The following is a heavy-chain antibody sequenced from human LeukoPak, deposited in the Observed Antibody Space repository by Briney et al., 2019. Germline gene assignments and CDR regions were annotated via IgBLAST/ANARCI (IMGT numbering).Heavy chain of an antibody. J-gene: IGHJ2*01. Sequence: PGGSLRLSCAASGFTFSSYWMHWVRQATGKGLEWVSGIGTAGEIYYPGSVKGRFTISRENAKNSLYFQMNSLRAGDTAVYYCARAAYSSTWYSRYFDLWGRGTLVTVSS. D-gene: IGHD6-13*01. CDR1: GFTFSSYW. V-gene: IGHV3-13*01. CDR3: ARAAYSSTWYSRYFDL. CDR2: IGTAGEI.